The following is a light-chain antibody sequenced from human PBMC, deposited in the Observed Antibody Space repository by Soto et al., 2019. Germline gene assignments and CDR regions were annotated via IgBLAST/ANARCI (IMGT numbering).Light chain of an antibody. CDR2: DAS. CDR3: QQYGSSPLT. J-gene: IGKJ5*01. CDR1: QRVSSY. V-gene: IGKV3-20*01. Sequence: IVFSQSTATLSLTPGQISTLSFRAGQRVSSYLAWYQQKPGQAPRILIYDASNRATAIPDRFSGSGSGTAFSITISSLEHEDFAVSYCQQYGSSPLTFGQGTLLEIK.